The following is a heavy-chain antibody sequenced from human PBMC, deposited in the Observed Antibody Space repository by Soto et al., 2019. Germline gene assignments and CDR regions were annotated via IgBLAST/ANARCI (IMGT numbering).Heavy chain of an antibody. V-gene: IGHV2-5*02. D-gene: IGHD5-12*01. Sequence: QITLKESGPTLVKPTQTLTRTCTFSGISLSTDAVGVAWIRQPPGKALEWLALIYWDDDKRYSPSLKSRLTIIKDTSKNQVVLTMTNMDPVDTATYYCAHRGEVATIISDAFDIWGPGTSVTVSS. CDR1: GISLSTDAVG. J-gene: IGHJ3*02. CDR3: AHRGEVATIISDAFDI. CDR2: IYWDDDK.